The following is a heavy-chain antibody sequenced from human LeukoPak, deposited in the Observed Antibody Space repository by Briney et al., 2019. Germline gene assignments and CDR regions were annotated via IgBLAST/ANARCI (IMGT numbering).Heavy chain of an antibody. Sequence: ASVKVSCKASGGTFSSYAISWVRQGPGQGLEWMGGIIPIFGTANNAQKFQGRVTITADESTSTAYMELSSLRSEDTAVYYCAIYGDYGGGYFDYWGQGTLVTVSS. CDR1: GGTFSSYA. J-gene: IGHJ4*02. D-gene: IGHD4-17*01. V-gene: IGHV1-69*01. CDR2: IIPIFGTA. CDR3: AIYGDYGGGYFDY.